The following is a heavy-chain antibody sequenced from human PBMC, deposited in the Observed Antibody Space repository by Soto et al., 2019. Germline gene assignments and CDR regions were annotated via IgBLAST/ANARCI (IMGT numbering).Heavy chain of an antibody. J-gene: IGHJ6*02. CDR3: ARIAGIAAAGTPIYYYYYGMDV. CDR2: IDWDDDK. V-gene: IGHV2-70*01. D-gene: IGHD6-13*01. CDR1: GFSLSTSGMC. Sequence: SGPTLVNPTQTLTLTCTFSGFSLSTSGMCVSWIRQPPGKALEWLALIDWDDDKYYSTSLKTRLTISKDTPKNQVVLTMTNMDPVDTATYYCARIAGIAAAGTPIYYYYYGMDVWGQGTTVTVSS.